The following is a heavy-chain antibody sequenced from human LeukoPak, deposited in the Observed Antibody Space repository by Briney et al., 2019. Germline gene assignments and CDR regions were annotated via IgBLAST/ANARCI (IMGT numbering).Heavy chain of an antibody. D-gene: IGHD1-26*01. CDR2: VYYSGST. J-gene: IGHJ1*01. CDR3: VRQGSGTYWDRNFQH. CDR1: GGAMSRSSFY. V-gene: IGHV4-39*07. Sequence: SETLSLTCSVSGGAMSRSSFYWGWIRQSPGKGLEWIGSVYYSGSTYYNPSLKSRVTISVDTSKNQFSLILSSVTAADTAVYYCVRQGSGTYWDRNFQHWGQGTLVIVSS.